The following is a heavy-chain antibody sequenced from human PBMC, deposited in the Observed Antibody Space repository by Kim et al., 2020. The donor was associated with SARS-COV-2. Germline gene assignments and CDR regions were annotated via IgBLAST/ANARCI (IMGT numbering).Heavy chain of an antibody. CDR2: INPNSGGT. V-gene: IGHV1-2*02. J-gene: IGHJ6*02. CDR3: ARARGGYYDFWSGYDYYYGMDV. D-gene: IGHD3-3*01. CDR1: GYTFTGYY. Sequence: ASVKVSCKASGYTFTGYYMHWVRQAPGQGLEWMGWINPNSGGTNYAQKFQGRVTMTRDTSISTAYMELSRLRSDDTAVYYCARARGGYYDFWSGYDYYYGMDVWGQGTTVTVSS.